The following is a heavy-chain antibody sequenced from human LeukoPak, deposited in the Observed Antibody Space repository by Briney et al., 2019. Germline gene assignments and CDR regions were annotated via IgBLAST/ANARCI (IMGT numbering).Heavy chain of an antibody. D-gene: IGHD3-10*01. V-gene: IGHV4-4*07. Sequence: GSLRLXCAASGFTFSSYSMNWIRPPAGKGLESIGRIYTSGSTNYNPSLKSRVTISVDTSKNQFSLKLSSVTAADTAVYYCASSITMVRGVYFDYWGQGTLVTVSS. CDR3: ASSITMVRGVYFDY. CDR2: IYTSGST. CDR1: GFTFSSYS. J-gene: IGHJ4*02.